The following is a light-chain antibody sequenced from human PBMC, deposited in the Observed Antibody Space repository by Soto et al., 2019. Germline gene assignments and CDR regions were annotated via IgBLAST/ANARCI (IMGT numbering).Light chain of an antibody. V-gene: IGKV3-15*01. J-gene: IGKJ1*01. CDR2: GAS. CDR3: QQYNNWPPGRT. CDR1: QSVGSN. Sequence: EIVMTQSPAPVSVSPGERAILSCRASQSVGSNLAWYQQKPGQAPRLLIYGASTRATGIPARFSGSGSGTEFTLTISSLQSEDLAVYYCQQYNNWPPGRTFGQGTKVEIK.